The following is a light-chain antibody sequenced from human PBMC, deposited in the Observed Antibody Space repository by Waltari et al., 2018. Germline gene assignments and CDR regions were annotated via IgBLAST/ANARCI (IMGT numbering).Light chain of an antibody. CDR2: LGS. V-gene: IGKV2-28*01. CDR3: MQALQTPIT. J-gene: IGKJ5*01. Sequence: DFVLIQSQFSLPVPPGGPASISCRSGQSLLHSNGYNYLDWYLQKPGQSPQLLIYLGSNRASGVPDRFSGSGSGTDFTLKISRVEAEDVGVYYCMQALQTPITFGQGTRLEIK. CDR1: QSLLHSNGYNY.